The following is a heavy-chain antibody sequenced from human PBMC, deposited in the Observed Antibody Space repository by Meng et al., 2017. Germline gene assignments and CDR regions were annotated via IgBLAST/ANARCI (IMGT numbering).Heavy chain of an antibody. V-gene: IGHV3-21*01. Sequence: LSLTCAASGFSFSSHSMNWVRQAPGKGLEWVSLMSSSGSYIYYADSVKGRFTISRDNAKNSLHLQMNSLRVEDTAVYYCARERYSTSWFDYYNYGMDVWGQGTTVTVSS. J-gene: IGHJ6*02. CDR3: ARERYSTSWFDYYNYGMDV. CDR2: MSSSGSYI. D-gene: IGHD6-13*01. CDR1: GFSFSSHS.